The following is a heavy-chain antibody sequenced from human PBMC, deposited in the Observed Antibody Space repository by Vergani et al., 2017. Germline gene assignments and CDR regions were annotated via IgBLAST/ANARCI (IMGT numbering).Heavy chain of an antibody. CDR1: GFTSAGYA. CDR2: ISWNSNSI. J-gene: IGHJ5*02. V-gene: IGHV3-9*02. CDR3: AKDLGTSSGGGWFDP. Sequence: EVQLEESGGGLVLPGRSLRLSCVASGFTSAGYAMHWVRQAPGKGLEWGSGISWNSNSIGYADSVKGRFTISRDNAKNSLYFQMNSLRAEDTALYYCAKDLGTSSGGGWFDPWGQGTLVTVSS. D-gene: IGHD6-6*01.